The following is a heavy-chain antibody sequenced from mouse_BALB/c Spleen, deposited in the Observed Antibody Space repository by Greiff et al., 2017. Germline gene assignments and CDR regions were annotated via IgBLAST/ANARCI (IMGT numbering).Heavy chain of an antibody. CDR3: ALWDY. V-gene: IGHV14-3*02. J-gene: IGHJ2*01. CDR1: GFNIKDTY. Sequence: EVKVVESGAELVKPGASVKLSCTASGFNIKDTYMHWVKQRPEQGLEWIGRIDPANGNTKYDPKFQGKATITADTSSNTAYLQLSSLTSEDTAVYYCALWDYWGQGTTLTVSS. CDR2: IDPANGNT. D-gene: IGHD1-1*02.